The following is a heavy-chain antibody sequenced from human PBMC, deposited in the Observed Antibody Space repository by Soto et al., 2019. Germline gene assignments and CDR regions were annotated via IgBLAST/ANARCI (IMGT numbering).Heavy chain of an antibody. CDR3: ARAPKPITMIRKQPYYFDY. Sequence: PSETLSLTCAVYGGSFSGYYWSWIRQPPGRGLEWIGEIDHSGSTKYNPPLKSRVTISVDTSKRQFSLNLRSVTAADTAVYYCARAPKPITMIRKQPYYFDYWGHGTLVTVSS. CDR2: IDHSGST. CDR1: GGSFSGYY. J-gene: IGHJ4*01. D-gene: IGHD3-10*01. V-gene: IGHV4-34*01.